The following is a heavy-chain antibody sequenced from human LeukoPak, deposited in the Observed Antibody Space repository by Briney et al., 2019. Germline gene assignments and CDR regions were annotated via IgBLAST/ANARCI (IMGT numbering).Heavy chain of an antibody. CDR1: GFTFRNHW. D-gene: IGHD3-16*01. Sequence: PGGSLRLSCVGSGFTFRNHWVSWVRQAPGKGLEWVSTISGSGGSTYYADSVKGRFTISRDNSKNTLYLQMNSLRAEDTAVYYCAKERKGGYFDYWGQGTLVTVSS. V-gene: IGHV3-23*01. CDR2: ISGSGGST. J-gene: IGHJ4*02. CDR3: AKERKGGYFDY.